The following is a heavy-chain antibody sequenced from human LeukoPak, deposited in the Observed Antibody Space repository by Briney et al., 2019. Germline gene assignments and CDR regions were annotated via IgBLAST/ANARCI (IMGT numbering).Heavy chain of an antibody. V-gene: IGHV4-39*07. D-gene: IGHD3-22*01. CDR3: ARPITMTLNAFDI. CDR2: IYYSGST. J-gene: IGHJ3*02. Sequence: PSETLSLTCTVSGGSISSGGYHWGWIRQPPGKGLEWIGSIYYSGSTYYNPSLKSRVTISVDTSKNQFSLKLSSVTAADTAVYYCARPITMTLNAFDIWGQGTMVTVSS. CDR1: GGSISSGGYH.